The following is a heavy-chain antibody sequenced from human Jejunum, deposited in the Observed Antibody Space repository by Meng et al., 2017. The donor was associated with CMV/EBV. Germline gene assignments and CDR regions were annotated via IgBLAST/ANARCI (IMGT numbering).Heavy chain of an antibody. J-gene: IGHJ4*02. D-gene: IGHD2/OR15-2a*01. CDR1: GDNFRTYT. Sequence: KVYCEASGDNFRTYTISWVRQAPGQGLEWMGNIIPFLDVSKYAQNFKGRVTFTADKSTNTIYMELSSLRSEDTAVYYCAREANFSFDVWGQGTLVTVSS. CDR2: IIPFLDVS. CDR3: AREANFSFDV. V-gene: IGHV1-69*04.